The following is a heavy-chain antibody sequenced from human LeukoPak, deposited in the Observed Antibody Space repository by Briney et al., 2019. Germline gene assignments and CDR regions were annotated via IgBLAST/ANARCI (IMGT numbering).Heavy chain of an antibody. D-gene: IGHD6-13*01. CDR2: ISGSGGST. J-gene: IGHJ4*02. CDR1: GFTVSSNY. V-gene: IGHV3-23*01. Sequence: GGSLRLSCAASGFTVSSNYMSWVRQAPGKGLEWVSAISGSGGSTYYADSVKGRFTISRDNSKNTLYLQMNSLRAEDTAVYYCAKVSGSSWFFDYWGQGTLVTVSS. CDR3: AKVSGSSWFFDY.